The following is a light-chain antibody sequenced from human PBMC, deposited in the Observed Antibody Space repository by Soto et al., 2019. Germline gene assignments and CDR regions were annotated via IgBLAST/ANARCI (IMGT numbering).Light chain of an antibody. CDR3: QQYGSSPT. CDR1: QSVSSSY. V-gene: IGKV3-20*01. Sequence: NVVTLSPGTLSLSPEERATLSCRASQSVSSSYLAWYQQKPGQAPRLLIYGASSRATGIPDRFSGSGSGTDFTLTISRLEPEDFAVYYCQQYGSSPTFGGGTKVDI. J-gene: IGKJ4*01. CDR2: GAS.